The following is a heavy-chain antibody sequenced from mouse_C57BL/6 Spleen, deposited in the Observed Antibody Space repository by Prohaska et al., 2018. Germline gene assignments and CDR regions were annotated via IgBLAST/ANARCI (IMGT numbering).Heavy chain of an antibody. Sequence: LVAPSQSLSITCTVSGFSLTSYAISWVRQPPGKGLEWLGVIWTGGGTNYNSALKSRLSISKDNSKSQVFLKMNSLQTDDTARYYCARNYYGSSPYYFDYWGQGTTLTVSS. CDR1: GFSLTSYA. J-gene: IGHJ2*01. D-gene: IGHD1-1*01. V-gene: IGHV2-9-1*01. CDR2: IWTGGGT. CDR3: ARNYYGSSPYYFDY.